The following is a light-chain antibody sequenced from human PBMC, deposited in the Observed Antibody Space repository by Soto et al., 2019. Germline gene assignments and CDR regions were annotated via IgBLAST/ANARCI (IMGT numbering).Light chain of an antibody. CDR1: TSNIGAGYD. Sequence: QSVLTQPPSVSGAPGQRVTISCTGGTSNIGAGYDVHWYQQLPGTAPKLLIYGNINRPSGVPDRFSGSKSGTSASLAITGLQAEDEADYYCQSYDSSLSGHVVFGGGTKLTVL. J-gene: IGLJ2*01. CDR2: GNI. CDR3: QSYDSSLSGHVV. V-gene: IGLV1-40*01.